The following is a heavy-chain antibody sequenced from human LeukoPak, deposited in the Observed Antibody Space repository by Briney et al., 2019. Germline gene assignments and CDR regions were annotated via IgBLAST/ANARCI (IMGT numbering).Heavy chain of an antibody. CDR2: ISSSSYI. CDR3: ARVSRYDAFDI. J-gene: IGHJ3*02. V-gene: IGHV3-21*01. CDR1: GFTFSSYS. D-gene: IGHD6-25*01. Sequence: PGGSLRLSCAAPGFTFSSYSMNWVRQAPGKGLEWVSSISSSSYIYYADSVKGRFTISRDNAKNSLYLQMNSLRAEDTAVYYCARVSRYDAFDIWGQGTMVTVSS.